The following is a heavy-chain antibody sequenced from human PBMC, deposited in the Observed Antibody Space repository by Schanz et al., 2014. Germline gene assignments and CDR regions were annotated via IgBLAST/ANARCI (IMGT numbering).Heavy chain of an antibody. D-gene: IGHD6-13*01. V-gene: IGHV1-2*06. CDR1: GYTFTNYY. Sequence: QVQLVQSGAEVKKPGASVKLSCKASGYTFTNYYIHWVRQAPGQGLEWMGRSNPNSGGTNYAENVQGRVTMTRDTSTSTVYMELSRLTSDDTALYYCARDGHSSIWDSYYFYGLDVWGQGTTVTVSS. CDR2: SNPNSGGT. CDR3: ARDGHSSIWDSYYFYGLDV. J-gene: IGHJ6*02.